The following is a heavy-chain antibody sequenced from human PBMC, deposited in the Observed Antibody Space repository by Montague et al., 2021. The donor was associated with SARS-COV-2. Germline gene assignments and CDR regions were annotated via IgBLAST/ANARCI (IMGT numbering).Heavy chain of an antibody. Sequence: SLSLSWAASGFTFSSYAMSWVRQAPGKGLEWVSVIYSGGSSTYYADSVKGRFTISRDNSKNTLCLQMNSLRAEDTAVYYCAKQARITMIVGVYPDGIDYWGQGTLVTVSS. CDR1: GFTFSSYA. CDR3: AKQARITMIVGVYPDGIDY. V-gene: IGHV3-23*03. CDR2: IYSGGSST. J-gene: IGHJ4*02. D-gene: IGHD3-22*01.